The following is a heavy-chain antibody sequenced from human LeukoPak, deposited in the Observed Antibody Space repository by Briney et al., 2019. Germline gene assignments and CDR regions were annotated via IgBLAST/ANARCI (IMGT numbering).Heavy chain of an antibody. CDR2: IKPDGSEK. J-gene: IGHJ4*02. CDR3: ATRTSSGDDY. D-gene: IGHD3-22*01. V-gene: IGHV3-7*05. CDR1: GITFGSYW. Sequence: GGSLRLSCAASGITFGSYWMTWVRQAPGKGLECVANIKPDGSEKHYVDSVEGRFTISRDNAKNSLFLDMNSLRAEDTAVYYCATRTSSGDDYWGQGTLVTVSS.